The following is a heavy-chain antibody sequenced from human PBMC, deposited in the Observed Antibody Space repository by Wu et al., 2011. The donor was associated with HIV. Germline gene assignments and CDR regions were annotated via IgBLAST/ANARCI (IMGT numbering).Heavy chain of an antibody. J-gene: IGHJ4*02. Sequence: QVQLRESGPGLVKPSETLSLTCAVSGFSISSGYYWGWIRQSPGKGLEWIGSVYHRGSTYYNPSLKSRVTISVDTSKNQFSLKLSSVTAADTAVYYCARHGPPXGLRSGYFDYVGPGNTGLR. CDR3: ARHGPPXGLRSGYFDY. V-gene: IGHV4-38-2*01. CDR1: GFSISSGYY. D-gene: IGHD3-22*01. CDR2: VYHRGST.